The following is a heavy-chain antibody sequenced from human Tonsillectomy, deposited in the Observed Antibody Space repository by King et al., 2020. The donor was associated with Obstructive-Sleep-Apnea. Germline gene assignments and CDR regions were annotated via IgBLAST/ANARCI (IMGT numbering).Heavy chain of an antibody. D-gene: IGHD6-19*01. CDR1: GFTFTTYA. CDR2: ISFDGSNK. V-gene: IGHV3-30-3*01. J-gene: IGHJ5*02. CDR3: ARDAQDSMGWLGWFDP. Sequence: VQLVESGGGVVQPGRSLRLSCAASGFTFTTYAMHWVRQAPGKGLEWVAVISFDGSNKYYADSVKGRFTISRDNSKNTLYLQMHSLRAEDTAVYYCARDAQDSMGWLGWFDPWGQGTLVTVSS.